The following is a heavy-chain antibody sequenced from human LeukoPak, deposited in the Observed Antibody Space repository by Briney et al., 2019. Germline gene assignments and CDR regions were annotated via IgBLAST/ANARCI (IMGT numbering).Heavy chain of an antibody. J-gene: IGHJ4*02. CDR3: AKGDQYLYYYDSSGPPDY. V-gene: IGHV3-23*01. D-gene: IGHD3-22*01. CDR1: AFTFSSYA. Sequence: GGSLRLSCAASAFTFSSYAMSWVRQAPGKGLEWVSAISGSGGSTYYADSVKGRFTISRDNSKNTLYLQMNSLRAEDTAVYYCAKGDQYLYYYDSSGPPDYWGQGTLVTVSS. CDR2: ISGSGGST.